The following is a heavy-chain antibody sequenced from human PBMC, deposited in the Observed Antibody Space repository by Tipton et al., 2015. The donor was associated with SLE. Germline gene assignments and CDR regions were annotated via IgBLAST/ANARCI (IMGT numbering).Heavy chain of an antibody. CDR1: GGSFSGYY. V-gene: IGHV4-34*01. D-gene: IGHD5-12*01. Sequence: GLVKPSETLSLTCAVYGGSFSGYYWSWIRQPPGKGLEWIGEINHSGSTNYNPSLKSRVTISVDTSKNQFSLKLSSVTAADTAVYYCARGRGSGYEEPPPWFDPWGQGTLVTVSS. CDR3: ARGRGSGYEEPPPWFDP. J-gene: IGHJ5*02. CDR2: INHSGST.